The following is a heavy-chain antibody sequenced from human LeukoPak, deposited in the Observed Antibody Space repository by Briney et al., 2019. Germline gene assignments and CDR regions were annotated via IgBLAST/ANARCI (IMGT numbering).Heavy chain of an antibody. D-gene: IGHD1-26*01. Sequence: GGSLRLSCAASGFTFSIYTMNWVRQAPGKGLEWISYISTNSGTIWYADSVKGRFSISRDNAKNSLFLHMNSLRAEDTAVYYCVRDLTIVGVAQVHHWGQGTLVTASS. CDR1: GFTFSIYT. CDR3: VRDLTIVGVAQVHH. J-gene: IGHJ5*02. V-gene: IGHV3-48*01. CDR2: ISTNSGTI.